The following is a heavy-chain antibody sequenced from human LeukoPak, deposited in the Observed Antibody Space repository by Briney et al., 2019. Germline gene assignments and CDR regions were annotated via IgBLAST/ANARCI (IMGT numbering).Heavy chain of an antibody. CDR1: GGSFSGYY. CDR3: ASWMLAAAGTADY. J-gene: IGHJ4*02. D-gene: IGHD6-13*01. CDR2: INHSGST. Sequence: SETLSLTCAVYGGSFSGYYWSWIRQPPGKGLEWIGEINHSGSTNYNPSLKSRVTISVDTSKNQFSLKLNSVTAADTAVYYCASWMLAAAGTADYWGQGTLVTVSS. V-gene: IGHV4-34*01.